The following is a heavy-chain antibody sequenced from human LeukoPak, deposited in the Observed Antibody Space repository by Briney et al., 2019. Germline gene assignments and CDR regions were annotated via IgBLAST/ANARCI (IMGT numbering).Heavy chain of an antibody. D-gene: IGHD2-15*01. V-gene: IGHV3-15*01. J-gene: IGHJ4*02. CDR3: IGVAEGY. Sequence: GGSLRLSCTASGFTFSNAWMTWVRQAPGKGLEWVGRIKSKTNGGTTEYATPVKGRFTISRDDSKNTVYLQMNSLKIEDTAMYYCIGVAEGYWGQGTLVTVSS. CDR1: GFTFSNAW. CDR2: IKSKTNGGTT.